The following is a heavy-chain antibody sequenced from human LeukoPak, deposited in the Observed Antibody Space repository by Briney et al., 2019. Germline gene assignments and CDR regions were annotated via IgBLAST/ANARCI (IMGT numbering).Heavy chain of an antibody. J-gene: IGHJ5*02. D-gene: IGHD3-10*01. CDR2: ISSSSSYI. Sequence: GGSLRLSCAASGFTFNSYSMNWVRQAPGKGLEGVSSISSSSSYIYYADSVKGRFTISRDNAKNSLYLQMNSLRAEDTAVYYCARGFGEFYISYNWFDPWGQGTLVTVSS. V-gene: IGHV3-21*01. CDR3: ARGFGEFYISYNWFDP. CDR1: GFTFNSYS.